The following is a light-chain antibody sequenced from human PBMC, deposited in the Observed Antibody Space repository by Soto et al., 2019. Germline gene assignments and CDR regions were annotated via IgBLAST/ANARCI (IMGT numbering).Light chain of an antibody. CDR3: QQYGSSPKWT. Sequence: DIQMTQSPSTLSGSVGDRVTITCRASQSITSWLAWYQQKPGKAPKLLIYKASSLESGVPSRFSGSGSGTDFTLTIRRLEPEDFAVYYCQQYGSSPKWTFGQGTTGDIK. J-gene: IGKJ1*01. CDR1: QSITSW. CDR2: KAS. V-gene: IGKV1-5*03.